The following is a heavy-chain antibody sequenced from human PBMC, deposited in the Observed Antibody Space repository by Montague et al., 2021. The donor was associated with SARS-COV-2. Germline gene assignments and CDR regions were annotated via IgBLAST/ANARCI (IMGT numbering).Heavy chain of an antibody. CDR1: GGSFSSSSYY. D-gene: IGHD3-16*02. CDR3: ARDRTYYDEVRGTHRYTPDV. Sequence: SETLSLTCSVSGGSFSSSSYYWGRMRQPTGKESEWIGCKYYSGSTNYNLTLKSRVTMSVDTYKMQFSLRLTSVTDADTAVYYCARDRTYYDEVRGTHRYTPDVWGQGTLVTASS. CDR2: KYYSGST. J-gene: IGHJ1*01. V-gene: IGHV4-39*02.